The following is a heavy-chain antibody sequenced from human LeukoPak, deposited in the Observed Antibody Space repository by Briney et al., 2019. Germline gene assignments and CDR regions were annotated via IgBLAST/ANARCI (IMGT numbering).Heavy chain of an antibody. D-gene: IGHD3-10*01. CDR2: IYYSGST. Sequence: PSETLSLTCTVSGGSISSYYWSWIRQPPGKGLEWVGYIYYSGSTNYNPSLKSRVTISVATSKNQFSLKLTSVTAADTAVYYCARWSSGRWVRVVVRSEYNAFDIWGQGTMVTVSS. CDR3: ARWSSGRWVRVVVRSEYNAFDI. V-gene: IGHV4-59*01. J-gene: IGHJ3*02. CDR1: GGSISSYY.